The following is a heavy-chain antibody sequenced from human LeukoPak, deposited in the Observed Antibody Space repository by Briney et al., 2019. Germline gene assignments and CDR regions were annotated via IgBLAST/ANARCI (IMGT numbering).Heavy chain of an antibody. CDR2: IIPILGIA. CDR1: GGTFSSYA. J-gene: IGHJ4*02. V-gene: IGHV1-69*04. D-gene: IGHD1-26*01. CDR3: ARTQGGGGHYYFDY. Sequence: ASVKVSCKASGGTFSSYAISWVRQAPGQGLEWMGRIIPILGIANYAQKFQGRVTITADKSTSTAYMELSSLRSEDTAVYYCARTQGGGGHYYFDYWGQGTLVTVSS.